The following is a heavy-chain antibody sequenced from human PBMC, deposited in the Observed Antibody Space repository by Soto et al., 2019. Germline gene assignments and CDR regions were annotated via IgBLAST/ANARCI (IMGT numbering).Heavy chain of an antibody. CDR1: GFTFSDYY. D-gene: IGHD1-26*01. J-gene: IGHJ3*02. V-gene: IGHV3-11*01. Sequence: VGSLRLSCAASGFTFSDYYMSWIRQAPGKGLEWVSYISSSGSTIYYADSVKGRFTISRDNAKNSLYLQMNSLRAEDTAVYYCARLVGATPSDAFDIWGQGTMVTVSS. CDR2: ISSSGSTI. CDR3: ARLVGATPSDAFDI.